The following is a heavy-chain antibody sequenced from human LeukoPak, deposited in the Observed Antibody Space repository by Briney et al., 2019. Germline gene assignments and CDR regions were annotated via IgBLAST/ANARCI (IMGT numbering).Heavy chain of an antibody. J-gene: IGHJ4*02. V-gene: IGHV4-39*07. CDR2: IYYSGST. D-gene: IGHD3-16*02. CDR1: GGSISSSSYY. Sequence: SETLSLTCTVSGGSISSSSYYWGWIRQPPGKGLEWIGSIYYSGSTYYNPSLKSRVTISVDTSKNQFSLKLSSVTAADTAVYYCARDKLNYDYVWGSYRPYYFDYWGQGTLVTVSS. CDR3: ARDKLNYDYVWGSYRPYYFDY.